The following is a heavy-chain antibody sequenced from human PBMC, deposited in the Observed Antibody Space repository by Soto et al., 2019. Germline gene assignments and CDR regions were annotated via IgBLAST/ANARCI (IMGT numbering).Heavy chain of an antibody. CDR2: INPNSGGT. D-gene: IGHD5-18*01. Sequence: ASVKVSCKASGYTFTGYYMHWVRQAPGQGLEWMGWINPNSGGTNYAQKFRGRVTMTRDTSISTAYMELSRLRSDDTAVYYCASRQDTAMVRRSDYWGQGTLVTVSS. V-gene: IGHV1-2*02. CDR3: ASRQDTAMVRRSDY. CDR1: GYTFTGYY. J-gene: IGHJ4*02.